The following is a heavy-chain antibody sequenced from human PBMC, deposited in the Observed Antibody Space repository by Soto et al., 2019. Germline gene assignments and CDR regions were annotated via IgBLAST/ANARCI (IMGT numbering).Heavy chain of an antibody. D-gene: IGHD3-16*01. Sequence: QVQLVESGGGVVQPGRSLRLSCAASGFTFSSYGMHWVRQAPGKGLEWVAVIWYDGSNKYYADSVKGRFTISRDNSKNTLYLQMNSLRAEDTAVYYCARAPAYMTTFSLGPTMDVWGQGTTVTVSS. CDR3: ARAPAYMTTFSLGPTMDV. V-gene: IGHV3-33*01. CDR2: IWYDGSNK. J-gene: IGHJ6*02. CDR1: GFTFSSYG.